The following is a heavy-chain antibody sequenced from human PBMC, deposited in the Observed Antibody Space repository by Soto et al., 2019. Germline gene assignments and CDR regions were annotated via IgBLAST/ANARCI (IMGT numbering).Heavy chain of an antibody. J-gene: IGHJ2*01. CDR1: GASINNNDYY. Sequence: QLQESGPGLVKPSQTLSLTCTVSGASINNNDYYWSWIRQTPGKGLEWIGYVYYSEPTDYIPSIKSRLSMSIDKSQNQFTLKLNSVTAADTATYYCARMSYFYDKWYFDLWGRGTLVTVSS. V-gene: IGHV4-30-4*01. CDR2: VYYSEPT. D-gene: IGHD3-22*01. CDR3: ARMSYFYDKWYFDL.